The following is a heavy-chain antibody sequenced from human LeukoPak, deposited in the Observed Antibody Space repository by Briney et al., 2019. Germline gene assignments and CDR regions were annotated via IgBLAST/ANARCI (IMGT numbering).Heavy chain of an antibody. CDR3: ASPTQGRYFKGSYFDY. D-gene: IGHD3-9*01. CDR1: GYTFTSYY. Sequence: GASVKVSCKASGYTFTSYYMHWVRQAPGQGLEWMGRIIPILGIANYAQKFQGRVTITADKSTSTAYMELSSLRSEDTAVYYCASPTQGRYFKGSYFDYWGQGTLVTVSS. J-gene: IGHJ4*02. V-gene: IGHV1-69*02. CDR2: IIPILGIA.